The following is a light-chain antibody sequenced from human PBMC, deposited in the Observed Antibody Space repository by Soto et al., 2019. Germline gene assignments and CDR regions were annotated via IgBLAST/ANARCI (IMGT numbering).Light chain of an antibody. Sequence: DIQLTQSPSFLSASVGDRFTITCRASQAISNNLAWYQHNPGKPPKLLIYGASTLQSGVPSRFSGSGSGTEFTLTISSLQPEDFATYYCQQLNNYPRALTFGGGTKVEIE. CDR1: QAISNN. V-gene: IGKV1-9*01. CDR2: GAS. CDR3: QQLNNYPRALT. J-gene: IGKJ4*01.